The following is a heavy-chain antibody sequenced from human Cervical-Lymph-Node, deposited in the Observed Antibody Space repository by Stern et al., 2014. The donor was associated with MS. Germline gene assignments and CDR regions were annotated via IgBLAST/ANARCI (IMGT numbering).Heavy chain of an antibody. CDR2: IIPIFGTA. V-gene: IGHV1-69*01. J-gene: IGHJ4*02. D-gene: IGHD3-22*01. Sequence: QLVQSGAEVKKPGSWVKVSCKASGGTFSSYAISWVRQAPGQGLEWMGGIIPIFGTANYAQKFQGRVTITADESTSTAYMELSSLRSEDTAVYYCARGVVYYDSSGYYGIDYWGQGTLVTVSS. CDR1: GGTFSSYA. CDR3: ARGVVYYDSSGYYGIDY.